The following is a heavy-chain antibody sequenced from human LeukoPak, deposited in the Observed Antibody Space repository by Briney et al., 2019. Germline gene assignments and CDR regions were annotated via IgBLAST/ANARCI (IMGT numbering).Heavy chain of an antibody. D-gene: IGHD6-13*01. J-gene: IGHJ4*02. V-gene: IGHV3-23*01. Sequence: HPGGSLRLSCAASGFTFSSYAMSWVRQAPGKGLEWVSAISGSGGSTYYADPGKGRFTISRDNSKNTLYLQMNSLRAEDTAVYYCAKDQSLNGYSSSRYWDYWGQGTLVTVSP. CDR3: AKDQSLNGYSSSRYWDY. CDR2: ISGSGGST. CDR1: GFTFSSYA.